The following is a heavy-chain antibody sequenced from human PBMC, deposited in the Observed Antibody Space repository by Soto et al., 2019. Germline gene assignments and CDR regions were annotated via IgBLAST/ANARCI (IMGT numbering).Heavy chain of an antibody. J-gene: IGHJ4*02. CDR2: ISGSGGST. D-gene: IGHD6-19*01. CDR1: GFTFSSYA. V-gene: IGHV3-23*01. CDR3: AKDLRSGMAVAGTFDY. Sequence: PGGSLRLSCAASGFTFSSYAMSWVRQAPGKGLEWVSAISGSGGSTYYADSVKGRFTISRDNSKNTLYLQMNSLRAEDTAVYYCAKDLRSGMAVAGTFDYWGQGTLVTVSS.